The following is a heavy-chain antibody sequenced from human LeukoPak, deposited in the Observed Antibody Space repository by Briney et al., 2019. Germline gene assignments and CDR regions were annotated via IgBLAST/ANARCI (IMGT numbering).Heavy chain of an antibody. D-gene: IGHD6-13*01. CDR3: ARQLRAAGTTLQY. V-gene: IGHV1-8*01. J-gene: IGHJ4*02. Sequence: ASVKVSCKASGYTFTSYAINWVRQATGQGLEWMGWMNPNSGNTGYAQNFQGRVTMTRNTSINTAYMELSSLTSEDSAVYYCARQLRAAGTTLQYWGQGTLVTVSS. CDR2: MNPNSGNT. CDR1: GYTFTSYA.